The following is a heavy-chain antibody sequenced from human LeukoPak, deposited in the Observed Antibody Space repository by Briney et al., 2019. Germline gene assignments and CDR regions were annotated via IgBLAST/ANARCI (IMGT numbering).Heavy chain of an antibody. CDR3: ARLWGFDY. D-gene: IGHD3-10*01. Sequence: GGSLRLSCAASGFTFSGYWMTWVRQAPGKGLEWVARINEDGTEKYYMDSVKGRFTISRDNADNSLYLQLNSLRVEDTAVYYCARLWGFDYWGQGTLVTVSS. V-gene: IGHV3-7*01. CDR1: GFTFSGYW. J-gene: IGHJ4*02. CDR2: INEDGTEK.